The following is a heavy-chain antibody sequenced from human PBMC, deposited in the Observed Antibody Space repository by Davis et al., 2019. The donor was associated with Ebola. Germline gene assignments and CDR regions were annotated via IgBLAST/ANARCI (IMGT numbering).Heavy chain of an antibody. D-gene: IGHD4-17*01. CDR1: GFTFTHYA. CDR3: AKGWTTSPFDY. J-gene: IGHJ4*02. Sequence: GGSLRLSCAASGFTFTHYAMSWVRQGPGKGLEWVSSISGDATVIYYADSVKGRLTISRDTSRNTLYLQMSTLGAEDTAVYYCAKGWTTSPFDYWGQGALVTVSS. V-gene: IGHV3-23*01. CDR2: ISGDATVI.